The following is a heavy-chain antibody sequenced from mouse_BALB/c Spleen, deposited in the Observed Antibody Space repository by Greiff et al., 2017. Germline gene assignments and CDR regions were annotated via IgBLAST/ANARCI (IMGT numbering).Heavy chain of an antibody. CDR2: INPYNGAT. J-gene: IGHJ4*01. CDR3: ANLGNSYAMDY. CDR1: GYSFTGYY. Sequence: EVQLQQSGPELVKPGASVKISCKASGYSFTGYYMHWVKQSHVKSLEWIGRINPYNGATSYNQNFKDKASLTVDKSSSTAYMELHSLTSEDSAVYYCANLGNSYAMDYWGQGTSVTVSS. D-gene: IGHD2-1*01. V-gene: IGHV1-31*01.